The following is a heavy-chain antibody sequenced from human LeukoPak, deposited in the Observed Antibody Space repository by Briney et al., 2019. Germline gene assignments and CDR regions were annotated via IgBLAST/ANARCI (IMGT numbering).Heavy chain of an antibody. J-gene: IGHJ1*01. CDR2: LYTSGST. D-gene: IGHD2-15*01. CDR3: ARDGAGYCSGGSCPEYFQH. CDR1: GGSISSYY. V-gene: IGHV4-4*07. Sequence: PSETLSLTCTVSGGSISSYYWSWIRQPAGQGLEWIRRLYTSGSTNYNPSLRSRVSMSVDTSKNQFSLKLSSVTAADTAVYYCARDGAGYCSGGSCPEYFQHWGQGTLVTVSS.